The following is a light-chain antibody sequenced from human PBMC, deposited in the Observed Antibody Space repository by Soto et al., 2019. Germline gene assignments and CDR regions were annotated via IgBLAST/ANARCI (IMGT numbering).Light chain of an antibody. CDR3: SSYTSSSTRV. CDR2: EVS. J-gene: IGLJ3*02. Sequence: QSALTQPASVSGSPGQSITISCTGTSSDVGGYNYVSWYQQHPGKAPKLMIYEVSNRPSGVSNRFSGSKSGNTASLTISGLQAEDDADYYCSSYTSSSTRVFGGGTKPIVL. V-gene: IGLV2-14*01. CDR1: SSDVGGYNY.